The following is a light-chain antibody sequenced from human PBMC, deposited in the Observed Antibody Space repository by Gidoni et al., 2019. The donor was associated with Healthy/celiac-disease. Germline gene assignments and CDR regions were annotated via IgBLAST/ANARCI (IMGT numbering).Light chain of an antibody. CDR2: VAS. V-gene: IGKV3-20*01. J-gene: IGKJ1*01. CDR1: QSVSSSY. CDR3: QQYGSSPPWT. Sequence: IVLPQSPGTLSLSPGERATLSCRASQSVSSSYFAWYEQKPGQAPRLLIYVASSRATGIPDRFSGSGSGTDFTLTISRLEPEDFAVYYCQQYGSSPPWTFGQGTKVEIK.